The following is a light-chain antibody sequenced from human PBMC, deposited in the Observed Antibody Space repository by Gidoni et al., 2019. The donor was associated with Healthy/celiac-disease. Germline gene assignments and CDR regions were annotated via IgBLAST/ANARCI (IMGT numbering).Light chain of an antibody. Sequence: IVMTQSPATLSVSPGERATLSCRASQSVSSNLAWYQQKPGQAPRLLIYGASTRATGIPARFRGSGSGTEFTLTISSLQSEDFAVYYCQQYNNWSWTFGQGTKVEIK. CDR3: QQYNNWSWT. CDR1: QSVSSN. J-gene: IGKJ1*01. V-gene: IGKV3-15*01. CDR2: GAS.